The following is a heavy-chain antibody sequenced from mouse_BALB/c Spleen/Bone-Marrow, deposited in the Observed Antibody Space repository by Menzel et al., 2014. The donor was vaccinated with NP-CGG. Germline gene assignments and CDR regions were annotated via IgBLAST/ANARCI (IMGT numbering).Heavy chain of an antibody. J-gene: IGHJ2*01. D-gene: IGHD2-1*01. CDR1: GFTFSSYG. CDR2: INSNGGST. CDR3: ARGNYGNYVDYFDY. V-gene: IGHV5-6-3*01. Sequence: EVKLMESGGGLVQPGGSLKLSCAASGFTFSSYGMSWVRQTPHKRLELVASINSNGGSTYYPDSVKGRFTISRDNAKNTLSLQMSSLKSEDTAMYYCARGNYGNYVDYFDYWGQGTTLTVSS.